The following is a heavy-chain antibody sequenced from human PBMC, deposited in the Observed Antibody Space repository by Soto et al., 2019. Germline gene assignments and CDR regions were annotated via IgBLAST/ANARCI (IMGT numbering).Heavy chain of an antibody. CDR2: IYYSGST. Sequence: PSETLSLTCTVSCGSISSGDYYWSWIRQPPGKGLEWIGYIYYSGSTTYSPSLKSRVTISVDKSKNQFSLNLTSVIAADTAVYYCARRTVLEPYYMDVWGKGTTVTVSS. J-gene: IGHJ6*03. V-gene: IGHV4-30-4*01. CDR1: CGSISSGDYY. CDR3: ARRTVLEPYYMDV. D-gene: IGHD1-1*01.